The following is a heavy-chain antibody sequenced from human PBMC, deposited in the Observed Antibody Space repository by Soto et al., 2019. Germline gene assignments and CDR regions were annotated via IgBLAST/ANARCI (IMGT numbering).Heavy chain of an antibody. CDR1: GNTVPNYA. CDR2: INGGNGNT. Sequence: QVQLVQSGAELKKPGASVKVSCKASGNTVPNYAIHWVRQAPGQRLEWMGWINGGNGNTYYSEPFQVRVTFTRDTSAGTLYTQLTSVSSRDTALNYWSRDNSGLIGNHYIDYINYWHKEALVTLSS. D-gene: IGHD4-4*01. V-gene: IGHV1-3*01. J-gene: IGHJ4*02. CDR3: SRDNSGLIGNHYIDYINY.